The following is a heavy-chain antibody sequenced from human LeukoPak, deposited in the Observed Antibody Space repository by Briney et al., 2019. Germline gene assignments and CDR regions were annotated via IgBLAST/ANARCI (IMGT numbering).Heavy chain of an antibody. CDR3: ARDSIKWELFTPYGMDV. Sequence: ASVKVSCTASGYAFTSYGISWVRQAPGQGLEWMGWISAYNGNTNYAQKLQGRVTMTTDTSTSTAYMELRSLRSDDTAVYYCARDSIKWELFTPYGMDVWGQGTTVTVSS. CDR2: ISAYNGNT. J-gene: IGHJ6*02. V-gene: IGHV1-18*01. CDR1: GYAFTSYG. D-gene: IGHD1-26*01.